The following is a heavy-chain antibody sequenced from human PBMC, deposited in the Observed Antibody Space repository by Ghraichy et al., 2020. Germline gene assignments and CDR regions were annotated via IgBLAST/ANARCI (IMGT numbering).Heavy chain of an antibody. Sequence: GGSLRLSCAASGFRFSHYAMNWVRQAPGKGLEWVSTITGNGFSAYHVDAVKGRFTISRDNSKNTLYLEMKSLRAEDTAIYYCAKDASPTGTACQFESWGPGTLVTFSS. CDR3: AKDASPTGTACQFES. D-gene: IGHD1-1*01. CDR2: ITGNGFSA. CDR1: GFRFSHYA. V-gene: IGHV3-23*01. J-gene: IGHJ4*02.